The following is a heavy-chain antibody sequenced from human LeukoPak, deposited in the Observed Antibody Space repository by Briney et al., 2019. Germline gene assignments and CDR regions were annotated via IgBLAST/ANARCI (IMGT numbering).Heavy chain of an antibody. V-gene: IGHV1-18*01. CDR1: GYTFTSYG. D-gene: IGHD2-8*01. CDR2: ISAQHGQT. CDR3: AGSLGYCTSNVCYLKY. Sequence: ASVKVSCKASGYTFTSYGISWVRQAPGQGLEWMGWISAQHGQTEYAPNSQDRVTMTTDTYTNTAYMESRSLRSDDTAVYYCAGSLGYCTSNVCYLKYWGQGTLVTVSS. J-gene: IGHJ4*02.